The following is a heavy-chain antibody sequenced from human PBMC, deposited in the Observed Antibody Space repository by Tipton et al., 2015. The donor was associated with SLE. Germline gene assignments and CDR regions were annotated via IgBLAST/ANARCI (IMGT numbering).Heavy chain of an antibody. CDR3: ARALSSSGGFDY. V-gene: IGHV4-59*08. CDR2: ISFSGLT. D-gene: IGHD6-13*01. Sequence: TLSLTCTVSGGSISGYYWSWVRQPPGKGLEWIGYISFSGLTNYNPSVRSRVSTSMDTSKNQFSLKLSSVTAADTAVYYCARALSSSGGFDYWGQGTLVTVSS. J-gene: IGHJ4*02. CDR1: GGSISGYY.